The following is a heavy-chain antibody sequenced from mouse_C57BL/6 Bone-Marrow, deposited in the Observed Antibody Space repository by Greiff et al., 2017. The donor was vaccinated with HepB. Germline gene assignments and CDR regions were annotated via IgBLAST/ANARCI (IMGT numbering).Heavy chain of an antibody. V-gene: IGHV14-4*01. J-gene: IGHJ4*01. CDR1: GFNIKDDY. D-gene: IGHD2-2*01. Sequence: EVQLVESGAELVRPGASVKLSCTASGFNIKDDYMHWVKQRPEQGLEWIGWIDPENGDTEYASKFQGKATITADTSSNTAYLQLSSLTSEDTAVYYCTTAAYGYEDYWGQGTSVTVSS. CDR3: TTAAYGYEDY. CDR2: IDPENGDT.